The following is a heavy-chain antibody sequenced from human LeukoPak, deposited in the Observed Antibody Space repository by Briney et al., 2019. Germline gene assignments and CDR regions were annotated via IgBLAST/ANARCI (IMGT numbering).Heavy chain of an antibody. CDR1: GGSISSSSYY. CDR2: IYYSGST. CDR3: ARLAVYYYGSGSYPDY. J-gene: IGHJ4*02. D-gene: IGHD3-10*01. V-gene: IGHV4-39*01. Sequence: SETLSLTCTVSGGSISSSSYYWGWIRQPPGKGLEWIGSIYYSGSTYYNPSLKSRVTISVDTSKNQFSLKLSSVTAADTAVYYCARLAVYYYGSGSYPDYWGQGTLVTVSS.